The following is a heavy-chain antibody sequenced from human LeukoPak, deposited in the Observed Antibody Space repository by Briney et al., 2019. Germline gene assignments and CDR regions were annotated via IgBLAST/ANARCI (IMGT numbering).Heavy chain of an antibody. Sequence: PGRSLRLSCAASGFTFSSYAMHWVRQAPGKGLEWVAVISFDGSNENYADSVKGRFTISRDNSNNTLYLQMNSLRAEDTAVYYCARDRYYGSGSYYVDYWGQGTLVTVSS. V-gene: IGHV3-30*04. D-gene: IGHD3-10*01. CDR3: ARDRYYGSGSYYVDY. J-gene: IGHJ4*02. CDR1: GFTFSSYA. CDR2: ISFDGSNE.